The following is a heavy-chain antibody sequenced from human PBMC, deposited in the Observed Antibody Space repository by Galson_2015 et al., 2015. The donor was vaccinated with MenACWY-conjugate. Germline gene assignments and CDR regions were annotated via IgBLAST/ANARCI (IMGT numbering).Heavy chain of an antibody. V-gene: IGHV3-48*03. Sequence: SLRLSCEASGFTFTGYGFNWVRQAPGKGLEWLSYISKSGSPIYYADSVKGRFTISRDHIKKSLFLEMNSLRAGDTGVYYCARVGTWIHQYFYYMDVWGKGTTVTVSS. D-gene: IGHD5-18*01. CDR1: GFTFTGYG. CDR2: ISKSGSPI. CDR3: ARVGTWIHQYFYYMDV. J-gene: IGHJ6*03.